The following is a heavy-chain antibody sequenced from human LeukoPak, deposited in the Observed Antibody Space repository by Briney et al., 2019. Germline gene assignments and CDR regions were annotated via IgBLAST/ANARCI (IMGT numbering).Heavy chain of an antibody. D-gene: IGHD2-21*02. CDR2: IYHSGST. V-gene: IGHV4-38-2*02. J-gene: IGHJ4*02. Sequence: SETLSLTCTVSGYSISSGYYWGWIRQPPGKGLEWIGSIYHSGSTYYNPSLKSRVTISVDTSKNQFSLKLSSVTAADTAVYYCARGSDLYCGGDCYPHLFDYWGQGTLVTVSS. CDR3: ARGSDLYCGGDCYPHLFDY. CDR1: GYSISSGYY.